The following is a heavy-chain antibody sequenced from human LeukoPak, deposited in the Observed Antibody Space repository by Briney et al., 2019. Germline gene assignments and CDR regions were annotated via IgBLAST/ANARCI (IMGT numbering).Heavy chain of an antibody. D-gene: IGHD6-19*01. J-gene: IGHJ4*02. CDR3: ARVGSSGWYVHPTLDY. CDR1: GYTFSDYH. Sequence: ASVKVSCKASGYTFSDYHIHWVRQAPGQGLEWMAWINPSNGDTNYAQKFQGRVTMTRDTSISTVYMELTRLISDDTAVYYCARVGSSGWYVHPTLDYWGQGTLVTVSS. V-gene: IGHV1-2*02. CDR2: INPSNGDT.